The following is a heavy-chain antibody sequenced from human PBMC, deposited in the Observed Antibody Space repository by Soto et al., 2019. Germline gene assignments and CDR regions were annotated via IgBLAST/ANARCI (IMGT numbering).Heavy chain of an antibody. D-gene: IGHD3-22*01. V-gene: IGHV1-2*02. Sequence: ASVKVSCKASGYTFTDHYLLWVRQAPGQGLEWMGWMHPNNGATNFAQKFQGRVTMTRDTSISTAYMELSRLRSDDTAVYYCARDRSHYYDSSGYYGYWFDPWGQGTLVTVSS. CDR3: ARDRSHYYDSSGYYGYWFDP. J-gene: IGHJ5*02. CDR2: MHPNNGAT. CDR1: GYTFTDHY.